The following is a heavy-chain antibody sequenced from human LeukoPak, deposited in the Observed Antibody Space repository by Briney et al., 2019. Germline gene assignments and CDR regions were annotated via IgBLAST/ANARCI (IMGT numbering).Heavy chain of an antibody. Sequence: PGGSLRLSCAASGFTFSSYAMHWVRQAPGKGLEWVAVISYDGSNKYYAESVKGRFTISRDNSKNTLYLQMNSLRAEDTAVYYCARDGDGSTSCYGVCEEKGFDYWGQGTLVTVS. D-gene: IGHD2-2*01. CDR2: ISYDGSNK. CDR1: GFTFSSYA. V-gene: IGHV3-30*04. J-gene: IGHJ4*02. CDR3: ARDGDGSTSCYGVCEEKGFDY.